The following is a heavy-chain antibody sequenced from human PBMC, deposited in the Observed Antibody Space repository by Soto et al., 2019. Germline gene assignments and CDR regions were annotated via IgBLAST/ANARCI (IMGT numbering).Heavy chain of an antibody. Sequence: QVQLVQSGAEVKKPGASVKVSCKASGYTFTSYDINWVRQATGQGLEWMGWMNPNSGNTGYAKKLQGRVTMTRNTSIRTAYMELSSLRSEDTDVDYCAREYSSGWSKDWGQGTLVTVSS. V-gene: IGHV1-8*01. CDR1: GYTFTSYD. J-gene: IGHJ4*02. CDR2: MNPNSGNT. D-gene: IGHD6-19*01. CDR3: AREYSSGWSKD.